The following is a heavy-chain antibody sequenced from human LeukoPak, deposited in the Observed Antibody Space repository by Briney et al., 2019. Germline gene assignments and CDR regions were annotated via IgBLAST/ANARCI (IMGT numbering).Heavy chain of an antibody. V-gene: IGHV3-15*04. CDR3: TTDPAGMTTVTSPNYYFDY. D-gene: IGHD4-17*01. CDR1: GFPFSNAW. Sequence: GGSLRLSCAASGFPFSNAWMSWVRQAPGKGLEWVGRIGSKTNGGTTVYAAPVQGRFTISRNDSKNTLSLQMNSLKTEDTAVYYCTTDPAGMTTVTSPNYYFDYWGQGTLVTVSS. J-gene: IGHJ4*02. CDR2: IGSKTNGGTT.